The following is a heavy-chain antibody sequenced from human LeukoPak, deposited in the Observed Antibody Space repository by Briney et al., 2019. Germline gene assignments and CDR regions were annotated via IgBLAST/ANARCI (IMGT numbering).Heavy chain of an antibody. J-gene: IGHJ5*02. V-gene: IGHV3-53*01. CDR2: IYSDGST. CDR3: ARRRWFDP. CDR1: GFIVSNNY. Sequence: GGSLRLSCAASGFIVSNNYMSWVRQAPGKGLEWVSVIYSDGSTYYADSVKGRFTISRDNSKNTLYLQMNSLRAEDTAVYYCARRRWFDPWGQGTLVTVSS.